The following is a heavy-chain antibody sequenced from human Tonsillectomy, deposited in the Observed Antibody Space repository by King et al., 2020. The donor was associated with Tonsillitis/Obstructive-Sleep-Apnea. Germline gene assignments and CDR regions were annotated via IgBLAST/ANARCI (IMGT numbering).Heavy chain of an antibody. J-gene: IGHJ4*02. D-gene: IGHD6-19*01. V-gene: IGHV3-30*18. CDR1: GFSFSSNG. Sequence: VQLVESGGGVVQPGRSLRLSCAASGFSFSSNGMHWVRQAPGKGLEWVAVISYDGSNKYYADSVKGRFTISRDDHKNTLHLQMDSLRTEDTAVYYCAQDLSSGWALDYWGQGTLVTVSS. CDR2: ISYDGSNK. CDR3: AQDLSSGWALDY.